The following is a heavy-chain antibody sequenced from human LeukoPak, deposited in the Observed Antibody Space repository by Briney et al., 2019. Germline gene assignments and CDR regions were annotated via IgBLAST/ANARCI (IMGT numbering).Heavy chain of an antibody. CDR2: INPSDGST. CDR1: GYTFTIFH. CDR3: ARESTFRLLRNVSDI. V-gene: IGHV1-46*01. Sequence: GASMKVSCKASGYTFTIFHIHWARQAPGQGLEWMGMINPSDGSTNYAQKFQGRVTMTSDRSTSTVAMDLSSLRSDDTAVYYCARESTFRLLRNVSDIWGQGTMVTVSS. D-gene: IGHD5-12*01. J-gene: IGHJ3*02.